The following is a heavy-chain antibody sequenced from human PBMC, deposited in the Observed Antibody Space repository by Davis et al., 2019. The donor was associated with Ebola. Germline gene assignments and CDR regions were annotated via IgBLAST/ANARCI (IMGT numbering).Heavy chain of an antibody. CDR2: ISSNGGST. V-gene: IGHV3-64*01. J-gene: IGHJ6*02. Sequence: GESLKISCAASGFTFSSYAMHWVRQAPGKGLEYVSAISSNGGSTYYANSVKGRFTISRDNSKNTLYLQMNSLRAEDTAVYYCAKESGTIFGVDPFGMDVWGQGATVTVSS. CDR1: GFTFSSYA. D-gene: IGHD3-3*01. CDR3: AKESGTIFGVDPFGMDV.